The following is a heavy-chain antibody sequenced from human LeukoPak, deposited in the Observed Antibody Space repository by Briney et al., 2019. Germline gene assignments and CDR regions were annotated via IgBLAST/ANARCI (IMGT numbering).Heavy chain of an antibody. V-gene: IGHV1-18*01. Sequence: ASVKVSCKASGGTFSSYAISWVRQAPGQGLEWMGWISPYNGNTNYAQKFQGRVTMTTDTSTSTAFMELRSLRSDDTAVYYCARDPDVWGQGTTVTVSS. CDR3: ARDPDV. CDR1: GGTFSSYA. CDR2: ISPYNGNT. J-gene: IGHJ6*02.